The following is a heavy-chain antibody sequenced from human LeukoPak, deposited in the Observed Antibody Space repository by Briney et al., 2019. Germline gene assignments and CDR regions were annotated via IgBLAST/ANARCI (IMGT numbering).Heavy chain of an antibody. CDR1: GYSFTSYW. Sequence: GESLKISCKGSGYSFTSYWLGWVRQMPGKGLEWMGIIYPGDSDTRYSPSFQGQVTISADKSISTAYLQWSSLKASDTAMYYCARHPRYDSSGYVPDYWGQGTLVTVSS. CDR3: ARHPRYDSSGYVPDY. J-gene: IGHJ4*02. D-gene: IGHD3-22*01. V-gene: IGHV5-51*01. CDR2: IYPGDSDT.